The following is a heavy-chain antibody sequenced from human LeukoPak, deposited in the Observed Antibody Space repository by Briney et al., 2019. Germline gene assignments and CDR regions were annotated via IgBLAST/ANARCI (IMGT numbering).Heavy chain of an antibody. CDR2: IYYSGST. D-gene: IGHD3-22*01. CDR1: GGSISSYY. CDR3: ARGVHYYDSNYYYYGMDV. J-gene: IGHJ6*02. Sequence: RPSETLSLTCTVSGGSISSYYWSWIRQPPGKGLEWIGYIYYSGSTNYNPSLKSRVTISVDTSKNQFSLKLSSVTAADTAVYYCARGVHYYDSNYYYYGMDVWGQGTTVTVSS. V-gene: IGHV4-59*01.